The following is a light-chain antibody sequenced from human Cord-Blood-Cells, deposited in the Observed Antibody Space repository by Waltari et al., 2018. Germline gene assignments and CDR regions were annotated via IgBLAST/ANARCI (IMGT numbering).Light chain of an antibody. J-gene: IGLJ3*02. CDR2: EVS. V-gene: IGLV2-8*01. CDR1: SCDVGGYNY. Sequence: QSALTQPPSASGPPGQSVTISCTGTSCDVGGYNYVSWYQQHPAKAPKLMIYEVSKRPSGVPDRFSGSKSGNTASLTVSGLQAEDEADYYCSSYAGSNNWVFGGGTKLTVL. CDR3: SSYAGSNNWV.